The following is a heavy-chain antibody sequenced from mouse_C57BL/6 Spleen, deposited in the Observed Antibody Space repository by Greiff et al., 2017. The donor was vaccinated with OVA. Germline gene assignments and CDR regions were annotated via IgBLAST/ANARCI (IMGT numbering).Heavy chain of an antibody. Sequence: EVQLQQSGPELVKPGASVKISCKASGYTFTDYYMNWVKQSHGKSLEWIGDINPNNGGTSYNQKFKGKATLTVDKSSSTAYMELRSLTSEDSAVYYCARCDYYGSSSYYAMDYWGQGTSVTVSS. CDR1: GYTFTDYY. V-gene: IGHV1-26*01. J-gene: IGHJ4*01. CDR2: INPNNGGT. D-gene: IGHD1-1*01. CDR3: ARCDYYGSSSYYAMDY.